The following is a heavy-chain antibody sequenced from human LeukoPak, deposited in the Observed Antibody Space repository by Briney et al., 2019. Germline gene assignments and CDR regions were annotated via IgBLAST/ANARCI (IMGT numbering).Heavy chain of an antibody. V-gene: IGHV4-34*01. D-gene: IGHD6-6*01. J-gene: IGHJ6*03. Sequence: SETLSLTCAVYGGSFSGYYWSWLRQPPGKGLEWIGEINHSGSTNYNPSLKSRVTISVDTSKNQFSLKLSSVTAADTAVYYCARGGIAARFYYYYYMDVWGKGTTVTVSS. CDR3: ARGGIAARFYYYYYMDV. CDR1: GGSFSGYY. CDR2: INHSGST.